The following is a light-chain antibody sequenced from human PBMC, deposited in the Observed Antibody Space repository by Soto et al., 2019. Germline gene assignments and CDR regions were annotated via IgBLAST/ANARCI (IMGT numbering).Light chain of an antibody. CDR1: SSDVGGYNY. CDR3: SSFTTSSTVV. Sequence: QSMLTQPASVSGSPGQSITISCTGTSSDVGGYNYVSWYQQHPGKAPKLMIYEVSNRPSGVSNRFSGSKSGNTASLTISGLQPEDEADYYCSSFTTSSTVVFGGGTKVTVL. J-gene: IGLJ2*01. V-gene: IGLV2-14*01. CDR2: EVS.